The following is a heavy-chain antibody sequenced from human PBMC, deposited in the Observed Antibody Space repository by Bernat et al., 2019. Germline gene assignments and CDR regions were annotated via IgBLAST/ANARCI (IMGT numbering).Heavy chain of an antibody. D-gene: IGHD4-17*01. J-gene: IGHJ3*02. CDR2: INAGNGNT. CDR3: ARDFSDYGDPSRHAFDI. V-gene: IGHV1-3*01. Sequence: QVQLVQSGAEVKKPGASVKVSCKASGYTFTSYAMHWVRQAPGQRLEWMGWINAGNGNTKYSQKFQGRVTITRDTSASTAYMELSSLRSEDTAVYYCARDFSDYGDPSRHAFDIWSQGTMVTVSS. CDR1: GYTFTSYA.